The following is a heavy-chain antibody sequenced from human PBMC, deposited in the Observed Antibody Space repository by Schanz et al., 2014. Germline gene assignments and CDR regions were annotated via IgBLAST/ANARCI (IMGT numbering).Heavy chain of an antibody. Sequence: EVQLVESGGGLVQPGGSLRLSCGSSGFTFSPYWMHWVRQAPGKGLVWVSRINGDGSNTNYADSVKGRFTISRDNAKNTLYLQMNSLRAEDTAVYYCAKDGPGGSGSYSADGGMDVWGRGTTVTVSS. D-gene: IGHD3-10*01. CDR2: INGDGSNT. CDR3: AKDGPGGSGSYSADGGMDV. J-gene: IGHJ6*02. CDR1: GFTFSPYW. V-gene: IGHV3-74*01.